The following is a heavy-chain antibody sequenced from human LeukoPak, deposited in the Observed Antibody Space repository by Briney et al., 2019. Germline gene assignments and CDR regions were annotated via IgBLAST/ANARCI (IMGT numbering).Heavy chain of an antibody. Sequence: GSLRLSCEASGFTFSSYEMNWVRQAPGKGLEWVSYISSSGNTIYYADSVKGGLTISRENAKNSLYLQMNSLRAEDTAVYYCARQIYYDFWSGYSTFDYWSQGTLVTVSP. CDR1: GFTFSSYE. CDR2: ISSSGNTI. J-gene: IGHJ4*02. D-gene: IGHD3-3*01. CDR3: ARQIYYDFWSGYSTFDY. V-gene: IGHV3-48*03.